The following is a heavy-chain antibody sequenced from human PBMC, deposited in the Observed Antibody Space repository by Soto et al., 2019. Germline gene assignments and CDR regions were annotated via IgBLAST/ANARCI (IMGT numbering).Heavy chain of an antibody. V-gene: IGHV1-69*13. Sequence: GAPVEVCCKASGVTIGSYSISWLRQSHEQVLAWMGGIIPIFGTANYAQKFQGRVTITADESTSTAYMELSSLRSEDTAVYYCARGDVDIVATIGNYYYYGMGVWGQGTTVTVSS. CDR1: GVTIGSYS. D-gene: IGHD5-12*01. CDR3: ARGDVDIVATIGNYYYYGMGV. J-gene: IGHJ6*02. CDR2: IIPIFGTA.